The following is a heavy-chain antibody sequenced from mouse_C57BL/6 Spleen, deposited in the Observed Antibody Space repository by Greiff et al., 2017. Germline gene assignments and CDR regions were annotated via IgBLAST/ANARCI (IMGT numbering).Heavy chain of an antibody. CDR3: ARWGGSAFDY. D-gene: IGHD1-1*02. CDR1: GFTFTDYY. J-gene: IGHJ2*01. Sequence: DVKLVESGGGLVQPGGSLSLSCAASGFTFTDYYMSWVRQPPGKALEWLGFIRNKANGYTTEYSASVKGRFTISGDNSQSILYLQMNALRAEDSATDYCARWGGSAFDYWGQGTTLTVSS. CDR2: IRNKANGYTT. V-gene: IGHV7-3*01.